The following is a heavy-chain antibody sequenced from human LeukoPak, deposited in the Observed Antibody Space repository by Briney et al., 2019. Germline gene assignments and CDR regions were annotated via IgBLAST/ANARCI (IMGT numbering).Heavy chain of an antibody. Sequence: SETLSLTCTVSGGSISSYYWSWIRQPPGKGLEWIGYIYYSGSTNYNPSLKSRVTISVDTSKNQFSLKLSSVTAADTAVYYCAKDLTPLWFGELLPYYYYYGMDVWGQGTTVTVSS. D-gene: IGHD3-10*01. J-gene: IGHJ6*02. CDR2: IYYSGST. CDR1: GGSISSYY. V-gene: IGHV4-59*01. CDR3: AKDLTPLWFGELLPYYYYYGMDV.